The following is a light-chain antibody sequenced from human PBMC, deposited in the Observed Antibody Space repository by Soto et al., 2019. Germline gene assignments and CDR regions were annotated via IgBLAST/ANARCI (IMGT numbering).Light chain of an antibody. Sequence: DIPLTQSPSFLSASVGDRVTITCRASQGMSSYLAWYQQKPGKAPKLLIYAASTLQSGVPSRFSGSGSGTVFTLTISSLQPEDFATYYCQQLNSYPRTFGQGTKVEIK. CDR1: QGMSSY. CDR2: AAS. V-gene: IGKV1-9*01. CDR3: QQLNSYPRT. J-gene: IGKJ1*01.